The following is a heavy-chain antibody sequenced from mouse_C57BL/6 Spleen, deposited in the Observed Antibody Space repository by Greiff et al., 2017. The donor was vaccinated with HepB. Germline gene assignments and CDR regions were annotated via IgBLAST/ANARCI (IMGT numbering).Heavy chain of an antibody. CDR3: AKDYYGSSFAMDY. CDR2: IYPGSGNT. CDR1: GYTFTSYG. V-gene: IGHV1-81*01. Sequence: VQLQQSGAELARPGASVKLSCKASGYTFTSYGISWVKQRTGQGLEWIGEIYPGSGNTYYNEKFKGKATLTADKSSSTAYMELRSLTSEDSAVYFCAKDYYGSSFAMDYWGQGTSVTVSS. D-gene: IGHD1-1*01. J-gene: IGHJ4*01.